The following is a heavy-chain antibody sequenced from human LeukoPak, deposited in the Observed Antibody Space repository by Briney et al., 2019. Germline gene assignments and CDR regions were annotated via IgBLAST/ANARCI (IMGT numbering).Heavy chain of an antibody. J-gene: IGHJ4*02. V-gene: IGHV4-31*03. CDR1: GGSISSGGYY. D-gene: IGHD3-16*01. Sequence: SETLSLTCTVSGGSISSGGYYWSWIRQHPGKGLEWIGYICYSGSTYYNPSLKSRVTISVDTSKNQFSLKLSSVAAADTAVYYCARVYYDYVWGSYGDYYFDYWGQGTLVTVSS. CDR2: ICYSGST. CDR3: ARVYYDYVWGSYGDYYFDY.